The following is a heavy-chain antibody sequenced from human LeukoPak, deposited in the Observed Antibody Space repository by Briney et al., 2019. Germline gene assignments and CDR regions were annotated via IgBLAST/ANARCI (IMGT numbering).Heavy chain of an antibody. CDR3: ARWAYSGSYGAFDI. J-gene: IGHJ3*02. Sequence: SQTLSLTCTVSGGSISSGSYYWRWIRQPAGKGLEWIGRIYTSGSTNYNPSLKSRVTISVDTSKNQFSLKLSSVTAADTALYYCARWAYSGSYGAFDIWGQGTMVTVSS. CDR2: IYTSGST. V-gene: IGHV4-61*02. D-gene: IGHD1-26*01. CDR1: GGSISSGSYY.